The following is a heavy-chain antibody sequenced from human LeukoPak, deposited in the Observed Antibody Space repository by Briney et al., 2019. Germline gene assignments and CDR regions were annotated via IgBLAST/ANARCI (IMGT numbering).Heavy chain of an antibody. CDR1: GYTFTSYY. Sequence: ASVKVSCKASGYTFTSYYMHWVRQAPGQGLEWMGIINPSGGSTSYAQKFQGRVTMTRDTSTSTVYMELSSLRSEDTAVYYCARDVGGNSPRYYYGLDVWGQGTTVTVSS. CDR3: ARDVGGNSPRYYYGLDV. CDR2: INPSGGST. J-gene: IGHJ6*02. D-gene: IGHD4-23*01. V-gene: IGHV1-46*01.